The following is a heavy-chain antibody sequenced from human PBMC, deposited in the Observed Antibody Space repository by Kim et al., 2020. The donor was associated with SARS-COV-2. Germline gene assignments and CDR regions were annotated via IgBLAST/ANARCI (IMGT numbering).Heavy chain of an antibody. D-gene: IGHD6-19*01. CDR1: GGSISSNTNY. J-gene: IGHJ2*01. CDR2: IYYTGGA. CDR3: ARHLSRGLAHLDYFDL. Sequence: SETLSLTCTVSGGSISSNTNYWAWIRQPPGKGLEWIGSIYYTGGAYYNQSHIRRVTMSVDTSKNQLSLNFRSVTPADTAVYFCARHLSRGLAHLDYFDLWGRGTLLTVSS. V-gene: IGHV4-39*01.